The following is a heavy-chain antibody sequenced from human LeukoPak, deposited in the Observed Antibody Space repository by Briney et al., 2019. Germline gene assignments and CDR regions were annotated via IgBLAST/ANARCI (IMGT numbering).Heavy chain of an antibody. CDR1: GLTFSSYS. Sequence: PGGSLRLSCAASGLTFSSYSMNWVRQAPGKGLEWVSVISHNGAHPYYIDSVRDRFTVSRDNSKNIMYLQMNSLRAEDAALYYCTTPGDSGWYNHWGQGTLVTVSS. CDR2: ISHNGAHP. D-gene: IGHD6-19*01. J-gene: IGHJ4*02. V-gene: IGHV3-23*01. CDR3: TTPGDSGWYNH.